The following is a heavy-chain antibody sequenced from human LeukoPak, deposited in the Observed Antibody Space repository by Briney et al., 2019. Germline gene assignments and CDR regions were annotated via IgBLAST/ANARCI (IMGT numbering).Heavy chain of an antibody. Sequence: SETLSLTCTVSGGSISSHYWGWIRQPPGKGLEWIGYIYYSGSTNYNPSLKSRVTISVGTSKNQFSLKLSSVTAADTAVYYCARAVEQLVLYYYYYYMDVWGKGTTVTVSS. D-gene: IGHD6-13*01. J-gene: IGHJ6*03. CDR3: ARAVEQLVLYYYYYYMDV. V-gene: IGHV4-59*11. CDR2: IYYSGST. CDR1: GGSISSHY.